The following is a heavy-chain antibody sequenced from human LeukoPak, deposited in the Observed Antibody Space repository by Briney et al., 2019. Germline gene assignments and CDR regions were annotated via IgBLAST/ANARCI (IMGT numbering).Heavy chain of an antibody. CDR3: ATDHLLHGSHWFDP. J-gene: IGHJ5*02. CDR1: GYTFTGYY. CDR2: INPNSGGT. Sequence: GASVKVSCKASGYTFTGYYIHWVRQAPGQGLEWMGWINPNSGGTNYAQKFQGRVTMTRDTSISTAYMELSRLTSDDTAVYYCATDHLLHGSHWFDPWGQGTLVAVSS. V-gene: IGHV1-2*02. D-gene: IGHD3-22*01.